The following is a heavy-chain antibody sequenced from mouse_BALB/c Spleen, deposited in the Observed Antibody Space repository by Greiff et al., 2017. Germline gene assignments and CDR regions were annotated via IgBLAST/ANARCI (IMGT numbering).Heavy chain of an antibody. Sequence: EVHLVESGGGLVKPGGSLKLSCAASGFTFSSYAMSWVRQTPEKRLEWVATISSGGSYTYYPDSVKGRFTISRDNAKNTLYLQMSSLRSEDTAMYYCARRRTGDWYFDVWGAGTTVTVSS. V-gene: IGHV5-9-3*01. CDR3: ARRRTGDWYFDV. D-gene: IGHD4-1*01. CDR1: GFTFSSYA. J-gene: IGHJ1*01. CDR2: ISSGGSYT.